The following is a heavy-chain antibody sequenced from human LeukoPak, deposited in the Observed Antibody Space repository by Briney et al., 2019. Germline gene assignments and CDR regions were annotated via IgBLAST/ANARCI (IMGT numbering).Heavy chain of an antibody. J-gene: IGHJ4*02. CDR1: RFQFSSYA. CDR2: ISGIGTST. D-gene: IGHD5-24*01. V-gene: IGHV3-23*01. CDR3: AKDPSGGDGYSVFDY. Sequence: GGSLRLSCVASRFQFSSYAMSWVRQAPGKGLEWVSVISGIGTSTYYADSVKGRFTISRDNSKNTLYLQMNSLRAEDTAVYYCAKDPSGGDGYSVFDYWGQGTLVTVSS.